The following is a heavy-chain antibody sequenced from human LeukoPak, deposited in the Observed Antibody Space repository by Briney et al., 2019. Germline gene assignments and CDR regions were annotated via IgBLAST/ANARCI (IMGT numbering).Heavy chain of an antibody. CDR2: INQDGSEK. CDR1: GFTFRNYW. Sequence: GGSLRLSCAASGFTFRNYWMSWVRQAPGKGPEWVANINQDGSEKYYVDSVKGRFTISRDNSKNTLYLQMNSLRAEDTAVYYCAKDHPRPDFGLGYYMDVWGKGTTVTVSS. CDR3: AKDHPRPDFGLGYYMDV. D-gene: IGHD3/OR15-3a*01. V-gene: IGHV3-7*01. J-gene: IGHJ6*03.